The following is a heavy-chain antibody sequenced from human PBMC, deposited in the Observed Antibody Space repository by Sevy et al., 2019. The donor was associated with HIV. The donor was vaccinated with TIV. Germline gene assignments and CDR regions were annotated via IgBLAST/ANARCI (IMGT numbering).Heavy chain of an antibody. V-gene: IGHV3-23*01. J-gene: IGHJ4*02. Sequence: GGSLRLSCVASGFTFSDYAMSWVRQAPGKGLEWVSSLFGGGHGANYANSVKGRFIISRDNSMNTLSRQLNSLRAEDAAVYYCSKMEGQLVSEYYFDYWGQGILVTVSS. CDR2: LFGGGHGA. D-gene: IGHD6-13*01. CDR3: SKMEGQLVSEYYFDY. CDR1: GFTFSDYA.